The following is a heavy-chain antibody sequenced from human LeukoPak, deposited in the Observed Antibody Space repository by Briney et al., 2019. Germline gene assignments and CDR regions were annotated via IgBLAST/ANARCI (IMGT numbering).Heavy chain of an antibody. J-gene: IGHJ2*01. CDR1: GASLNSGGYY. D-gene: IGHD1-26*01. CDR3: AREGRDL. CDR2: IYYSGST. V-gene: IGHV4-61*08. Sequence: SETLSLTCTVSGASLNSGGYYWNWIRQPPGKEPEWIGYIYYSGSTNYNRSLKSRVTISVDTSKNQFSLKLTSVTAADTAVYYCAREGRDLSGRGSLVTVSS.